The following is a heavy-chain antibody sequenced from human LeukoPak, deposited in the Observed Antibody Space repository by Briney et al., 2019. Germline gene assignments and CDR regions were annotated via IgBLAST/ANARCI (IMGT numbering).Heavy chain of an antibody. CDR3: AKDVGQKGLIAALDY. V-gene: IGHV3-30*18. CDR2: ISYDGSNK. CDR1: GFTFSTYG. D-gene: IGHD6-13*01. Sequence: GRSLRLSCAASGFTFSTYGMHWVRQAPGKGLEWVAVISYDGSNKYYADSVKGRFTISRDNSKNTLYLQMNSLRAEDTAVYYCAKDVGQKGLIAALDYWGQRTLVTVSS. J-gene: IGHJ4*02.